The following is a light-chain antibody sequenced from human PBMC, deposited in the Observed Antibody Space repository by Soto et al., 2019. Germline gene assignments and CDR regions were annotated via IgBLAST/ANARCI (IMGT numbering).Light chain of an antibody. Sequence: QLVLTQSSSASASLGSSVKLTCTLSSGHSSYIIAWHQQQPGKAPRYLMKVEGSGSYNKGSGVPDRFSGSSSGADRYLSISTLQFEDEADYYCETWDGNTHVFGGGTQLTVL. CDR1: SGHSSYI. CDR2: VEGSGSY. J-gene: IGLJ7*01. V-gene: IGLV4-60*02. CDR3: ETWDGNTHV.